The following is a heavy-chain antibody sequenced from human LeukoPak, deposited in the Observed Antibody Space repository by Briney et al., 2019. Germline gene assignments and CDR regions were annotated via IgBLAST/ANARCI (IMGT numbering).Heavy chain of an antibody. Sequence: GGSLRLSCAASGFTFSSYAMHWVRQAPGKGLEWVAVISYDGSNKYYADSVKGRFTISRDNSKNTLYLQMNSLRAEDTAVYYCAREGGRVATVHPLPFDYWGQGTLVTVSS. D-gene: IGHD5-12*01. CDR1: GFTFSSYA. CDR3: AREGGRVATVHPLPFDY. V-gene: IGHV3-30-3*01. CDR2: ISYDGSNK. J-gene: IGHJ4*02.